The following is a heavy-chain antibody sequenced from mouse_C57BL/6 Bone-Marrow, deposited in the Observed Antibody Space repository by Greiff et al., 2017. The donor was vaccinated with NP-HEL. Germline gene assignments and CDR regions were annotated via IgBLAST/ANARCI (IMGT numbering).Heavy chain of an antibody. Sequence: EVQRVESGGGLVKPGGSLKLSCAASGFTFSDYGLHWVRQAPEKGLEWVAYISSGSSTIYYADTVKGRFTISRDNAKNTLFLQMTRLRSEDTAMYYCARPGYYGSSYSWFAYWGQGTLVTVSA. CDR2: ISSGSSTI. J-gene: IGHJ3*01. V-gene: IGHV5-17*01. CDR3: ARPGYYGSSYSWFAY. CDR1: GFTFSDYG. D-gene: IGHD1-1*01.